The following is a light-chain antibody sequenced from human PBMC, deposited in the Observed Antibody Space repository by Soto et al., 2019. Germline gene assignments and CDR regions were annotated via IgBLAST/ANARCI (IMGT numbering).Light chain of an antibody. CDR3: QQYHTDWT. J-gene: IGKJ1*01. CDR1: EGFVNW. Sequence: EIKLTQFPSTLFASVGEQVPILCRAGEGFVNWLAWYQQKPGKAPKLLIFAASTLVRGVPSRFSGRGSGTEFTLTISSLQADDYATFYCQQYHTDWTFGQGTKVEIK. V-gene: IGKV1-5*02. CDR2: AAS.